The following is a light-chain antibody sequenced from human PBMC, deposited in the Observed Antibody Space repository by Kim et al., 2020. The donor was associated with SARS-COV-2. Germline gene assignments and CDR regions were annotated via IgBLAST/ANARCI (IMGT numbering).Light chain of an antibody. CDR3: NSRDSSGNPNWV. CDR2: GKN. J-gene: IGLJ3*02. Sequence: SSELTQDPAVSVALGQTVRITCQGDSLRSYYASWYQQKPGQAPVLVIYGKNNRPSGIPDRFSGSSSGNTASLTITGVQAEDEADYYCNSRDSSGNPNWVFGGGTQLTVL. V-gene: IGLV3-19*01. CDR1: SLRSYY.